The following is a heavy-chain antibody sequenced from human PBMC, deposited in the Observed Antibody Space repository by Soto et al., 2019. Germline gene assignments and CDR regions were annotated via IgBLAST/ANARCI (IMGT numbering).Heavy chain of an antibody. V-gene: IGHV3-21*01. CDR1: GFTFSSYS. Sequence: PGGSLRLSCAAFGFTFSSYSMNWVRQAPGKGLEWVSSISSSSSYIYYADSVKGRFTISRDNAKNSLYLQVNSLRAEDTAVYYCARAPVAGPFDWFDPWGQGTLVTVSS. CDR3: ARAPVAGPFDWFDP. CDR2: ISSSSSYI. J-gene: IGHJ5*02. D-gene: IGHD6-19*01.